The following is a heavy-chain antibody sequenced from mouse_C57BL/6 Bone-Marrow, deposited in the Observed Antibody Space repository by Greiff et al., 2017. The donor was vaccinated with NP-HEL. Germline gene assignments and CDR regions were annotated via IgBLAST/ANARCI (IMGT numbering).Heavy chain of an antibody. J-gene: IGHJ2*01. CDR2: INPSSGYT. Sequence: VQLQESGAELAKPGASVKLSCKASGYTFTSYWMPWVKQRPGQGLEWIGYINPSSGYTKYNQKFKDKATLTADKSYSTAYMQLSSLTYEDSAVYYCASETNLPSYYFDYWGQGTTLTVSS. CDR3: ASETNLPSYYFDY. CDR1: GYTFTSYW. V-gene: IGHV1-7*01. D-gene: IGHD3-2*01.